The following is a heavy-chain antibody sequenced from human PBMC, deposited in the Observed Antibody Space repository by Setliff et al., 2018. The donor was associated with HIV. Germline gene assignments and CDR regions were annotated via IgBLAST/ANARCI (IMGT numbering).Heavy chain of an antibody. CDR2: IKQDGSEK. D-gene: IGHD6-13*01. Sequence: GGSLRLSCAASGFTFSSYWMSWVRQAPGKGLEWVANIKQDGSEKYYVDSVKGRFTISRDNAKNSLYLQMNSLRAEDTAVYYCVRDVYTSNWYLNWFDPWGQGTLVTVSS. J-gene: IGHJ5*02. CDR1: GFTFSSYW. V-gene: IGHV3-7*01. CDR3: VRDVYTSNWYLNWFDP.